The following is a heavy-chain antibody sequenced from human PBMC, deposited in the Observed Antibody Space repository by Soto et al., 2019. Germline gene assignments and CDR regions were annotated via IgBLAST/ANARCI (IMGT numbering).Heavy chain of an antibody. J-gene: IGHJ4*02. V-gene: IGHV1-58*01. CDR3: AADGSTYYYDSSGRTLDD. Sequence: SVKVSCKASGFTFTSSAVQWVRQARGQRLEWIGWIVVGSGNTNYAQKFQERVTITRDMSTSTAYMELSSLRSEDTAVYYCAADGSTYYYDSSGRTLDDWGQRTLVTVSS. CDR1: GFTFTSSA. D-gene: IGHD3-22*01. CDR2: IVVGSGNT.